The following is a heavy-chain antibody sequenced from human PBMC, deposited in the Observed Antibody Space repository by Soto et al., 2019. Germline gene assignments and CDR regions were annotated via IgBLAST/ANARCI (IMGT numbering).Heavy chain of an antibody. CDR1: GVSICSGDYY. J-gene: IGHJ4*02. Sequence: QVQLQESGPGLVKPSQTLSLTCTVSGVSICSGDYYWSWIRQHPGKGLEWIGYIYYSGSTYYNPSLKSRVTISVDTSKNQFSLNLSSVTAADTAVYYCARGGRLAWIDSWGQGTLVTVSS. CDR3: ARGGRLAWIDS. D-gene: IGHD6-25*01. CDR2: IYYSGST. V-gene: IGHV4-31*03.